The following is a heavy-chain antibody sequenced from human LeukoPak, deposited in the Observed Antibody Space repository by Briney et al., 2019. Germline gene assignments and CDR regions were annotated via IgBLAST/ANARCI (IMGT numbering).Heavy chain of an antibody. V-gene: IGHV4-39*07. CDR2: IYYSGST. Sequence: SETLSLTCTVSGGSISSSSYYWGWIRQPPGKGLEWIGSIYYSGSTYYNPSLKSRVTISVDTSKNQFSLKLSSVTAADTAVYYCASGSRPYMDAFDIWGQGTMVTVSS. CDR3: ASGSRPYMDAFDI. CDR1: GGSISSSSYY. D-gene: IGHD1-26*01. J-gene: IGHJ3*02.